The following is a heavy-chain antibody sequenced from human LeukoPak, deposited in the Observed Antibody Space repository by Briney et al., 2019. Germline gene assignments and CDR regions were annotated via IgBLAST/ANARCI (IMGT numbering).Heavy chain of an antibody. J-gene: IGHJ1*01. V-gene: IGHV3-15*01. D-gene: IGHD3-16*01. CDR2: IKNYNHRRTA. CDR1: RFTFPNAG. CDR3: VTDGGLRPHYLTY. Sequence: GGSLRLSCAAARFTFPNAGIDRFRQAPGKGLEWVGRIKNYNHRRTAEYAAPVKGRFTISRDDSRNTLFLQMDSLKTEDTAVYYCVTDGGLRPHYLTYWGQGALVTVSS.